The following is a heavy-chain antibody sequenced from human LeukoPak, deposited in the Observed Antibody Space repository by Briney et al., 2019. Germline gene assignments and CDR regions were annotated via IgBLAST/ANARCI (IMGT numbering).Heavy chain of an antibody. CDR3: ARDPTGSNHFDY. D-gene: IGHD3-9*01. CDR2: IKQDGTEI. CDR1: GFTFNNYW. V-gene: IGHV3-7*01. J-gene: IGHJ4*02. Sequence: PGGSLRLSCEASGFTFNNYWMHWVRQAPGKGPEWVANIKQDGTEIYYVDSVKGRFTISRDNAKNSLYLQMNSLRAEDTAVYYCARDPTGSNHFDYWGQGTLVTVSS.